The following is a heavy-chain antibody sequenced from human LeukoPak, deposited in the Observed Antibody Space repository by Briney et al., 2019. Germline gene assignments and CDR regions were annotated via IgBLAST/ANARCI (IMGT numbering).Heavy chain of an antibody. D-gene: IGHD5-24*01. J-gene: IGHJ4*02. V-gene: IGHV4-61*02. Sequence: PSQTLSLTCTVSGGSISSGNYYWSWIRQPAGKGLEWIGRFYSSGSTDYNPSLKSRVTISVDTSKNQFSLKLSSVTAADTAVYYCARDILRDGYSGYWGQGTLVTVSS. CDR1: GGSISSGNYY. CDR2: FYSSGST. CDR3: ARDILRDGYSGY.